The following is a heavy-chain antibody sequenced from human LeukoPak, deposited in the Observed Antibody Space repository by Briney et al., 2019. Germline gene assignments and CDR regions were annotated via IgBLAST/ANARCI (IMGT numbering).Heavy chain of an antibody. V-gene: IGHV4-59*01. CDR2: IYYSGST. CDR3: ARVSVGYYDSSGYYSP. D-gene: IGHD3-22*01. Sequence: SETLSLTCTVSGGSISSYYWSWIRQPPGKGLEWIGYIYYSGSTNYNPSLKSRVTILVDTSKNQFSLKLSSVTAADTAVYYCARVSVGYYDSSGYYSPWGQGTLVTVSS. J-gene: IGHJ5*02. CDR1: GGSISSYY.